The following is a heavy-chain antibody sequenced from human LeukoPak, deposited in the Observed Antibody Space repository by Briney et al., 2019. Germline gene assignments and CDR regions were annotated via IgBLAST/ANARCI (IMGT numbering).Heavy chain of an antibody. CDR2: ISNSGSIT. CDR1: GFTFSSSV. Sequence: GGSRRLPCAASGFTFSSSVMSWVRQSPGKGLEWVSGISNSGSITYYADSVKGRFTISRDNSKNMLYLQMNSLRAEDTAVYYCAKGSFWGQGTLVTVSS. V-gene: IGHV3-23*01. CDR3: AKGSF. J-gene: IGHJ4*02.